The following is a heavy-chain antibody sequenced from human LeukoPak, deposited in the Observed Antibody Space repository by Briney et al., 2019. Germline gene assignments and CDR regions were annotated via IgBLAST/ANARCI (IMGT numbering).Heavy chain of an antibody. D-gene: IGHD3-10*01. V-gene: IGHV3-66*01. CDR1: GFSVSSNY. CDR2: IYSGGST. CDR3: RITMVRGVIITPDY. J-gene: IGHJ4*02. Sequence: PGGSLRLSCAASGFSVSSNYISWIRQAPGKGLEWVSVIYSGGSTYYADSVKGRFTISRDNSKNTLYLQMNSLRAEDTAVYYCRITMVRGVIITPDYWGQGTLVTVSS.